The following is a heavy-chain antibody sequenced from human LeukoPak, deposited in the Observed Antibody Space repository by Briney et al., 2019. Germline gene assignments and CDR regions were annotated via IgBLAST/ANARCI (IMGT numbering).Heavy chain of an antibody. CDR2: IIHSGRT. J-gene: IGHJ3*02. CDR1: GGSFSGYY. V-gene: IGHV4-34*01. CDR3: ARGGYSSSWYVGLSAFDI. Sequence: RPSETLSLTRAVDGGSFSGYYWSWIRQPPGKGLEWIGEIIHSGRTNYNPSIKSRVTISVDTYKNRFSLKLSSVTAADTAVYYCARGGYSSSWYVGLSAFDIWGQGTMVTVSS. D-gene: IGHD6-13*01.